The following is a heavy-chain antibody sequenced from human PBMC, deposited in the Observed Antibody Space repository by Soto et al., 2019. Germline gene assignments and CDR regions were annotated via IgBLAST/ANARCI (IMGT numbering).Heavy chain of an antibody. D-gene: IGHD2-21*02. CDR2: IKQDGSEK. CDR3: ARDPRAVGDNRKSPIDYYYYGMDV. Sequence: GGSLRLSCAASGFTFSSYWMSWVRQAPGKGLEWVANIKQDGSEKYYVDSVKGRFTISRDNAKNSLYLQMNSLRAEDTAVYYCARDPRAVGDNRKSPIDYYYYGMDVWGQGTTVTVSS. V-gene: IGHV3-7*05. J-gene: IGHJ6*02. CDR1: GFTFSSYW.